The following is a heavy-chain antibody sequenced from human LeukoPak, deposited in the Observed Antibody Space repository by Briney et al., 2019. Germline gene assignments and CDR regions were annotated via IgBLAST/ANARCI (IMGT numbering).Heavy chain of an antibody. D-gene: IGHD4-17*01. J-gene: IGHJ4*02. CDR1: GFDFTRDW. CDR3: ARRDPTTVTAFDY. Sequence: PGESLKISCRFSGFDFTRDWIGWVRLMSGKGLEWMGIIFPDDSDTRYSPSFQGQVTLSADKSISTAYLQWSSLKASDTAIYYCARRDPTTVTAFDYWGQGTLVTVSS. V-gene: IGHV5-51*01. CDR2: IFPDDSDT.